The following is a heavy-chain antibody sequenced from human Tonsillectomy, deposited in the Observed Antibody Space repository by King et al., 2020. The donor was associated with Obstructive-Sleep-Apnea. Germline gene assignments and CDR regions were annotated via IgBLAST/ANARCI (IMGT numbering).Heavy chain of an antibody. CDR1: GYSFSSYW. D-gene: IGHD6-19*01. CDR3: TRHPGIAVAHNWIEP. CDR2: IYPGDSDT. Sequence: VQLVESGAEVKKPGESLRISCEGSGYSFSSYWIGWVRQMPGKGLEWMGMIYPGDSDTRYSPSFQGQVTISADKSISTAFLQWSSLKASDTAMYFCTRHPGIAVAHNWIEPWGQGTLVTVSS. V-gene: IGHV5-51*01. J-gene: IGHJ5*02.